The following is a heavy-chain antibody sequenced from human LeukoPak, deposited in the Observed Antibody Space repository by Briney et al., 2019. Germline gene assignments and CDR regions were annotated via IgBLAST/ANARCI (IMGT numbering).Heavy chain of an antibody. V-gene: IGHV3-23*01. J-gene: IGHJ4*02. Sequence: PGGSLRLSCAASGFTFSSYAMSWVRQAPGKGVEWVSAISGSGGSTYYADSVKGRFTISRDNSKNTLYLQMNSLRAEDTAVYYCALDSSSWYKGNFDYWGQGTLVTVSS. CDR2: ISGSGGST. CDR3: ALDSSSWYKGNFDY. CDR1: GFTFSSYA. D-gene: IGHD6-13*01.